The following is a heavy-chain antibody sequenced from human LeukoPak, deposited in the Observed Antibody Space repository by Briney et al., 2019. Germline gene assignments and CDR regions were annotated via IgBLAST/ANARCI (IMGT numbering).Heavy chain of an antibody. CDR2: ISSSSSTI. D-gene: IGHD3-22*01. CDR3: ARAGYYYDSSGYPLDY. Sequence: GSLRLSCAASGLTFSSYSMNWVRQAPGKGLEWVSYISSSSSTIYYADSVKGRFTISRDNAKNSLYLQMNSLRAEDTAVYYCARAGYYYDSSGYPLDYWGQGTLVTVSS. V-gene: IGHV3-48*01. J-gene: IGHJ4*02. CDR1: GLTFSSYS.